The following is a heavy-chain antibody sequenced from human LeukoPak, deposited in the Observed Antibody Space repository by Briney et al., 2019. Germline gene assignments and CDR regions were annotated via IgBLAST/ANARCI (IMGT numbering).Heavy chain of an antibody. CDR3: ARGGLGYCSGGSCYPGAAFDI. J-gene: IGHJ3*02. D-gene: IGHD2-15*01. CDR2: ISYDGSNK. Sequence: GGSLRLSCAASGFTFSSYAMHWVRRAPGKGLEWVAVISYDGSNKYYADSVKGRFTISRDNSKNTLYLQMNSLRAEDTAVYYCARGGLGYCSGGSCYPGAAFDIWGQGTMVTVSS. V-gene: IGHV3-30-3*01. CDR1: GFTFSSYA.